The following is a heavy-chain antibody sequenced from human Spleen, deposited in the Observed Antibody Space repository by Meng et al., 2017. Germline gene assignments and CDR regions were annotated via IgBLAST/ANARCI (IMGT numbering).Heavy chain of an antibody. CDR1: GYTVTSYG. J-gene: IGHJ4*02. Sequence: QTHLVQTEAELKKPGASVKVSCKTSGYTVTSYGISWVRQAPGQGLEWMGWISAYYGTTYYAQEFQGRLTVTTDTSASTGYMELRSLTSDDTAVYYCATLSHCDDRVCHPYDYWGQGTLVTVSS. V-gene: IGHV1-18*01. D-gene: IGHD3-22*01. CDR2: ISAYYGTT. CDR3: ATLSHCDDRVCHPYDY.